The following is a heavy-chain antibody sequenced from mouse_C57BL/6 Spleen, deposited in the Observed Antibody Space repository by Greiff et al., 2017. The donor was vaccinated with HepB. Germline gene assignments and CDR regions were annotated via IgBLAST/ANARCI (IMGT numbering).Heavy chain of an antibody. V-gene: IGHV1-62-2*01. CDR1: GYTFTEYT. D-gene: IGHD1-1*01. J-gene: IGHJ2*01. CDR2: FYPGSGSI. CDR3: ARGLPTVVARDHFDY. Sequence: VQLQQSGAELVKPGASVKLSCKASGYTFTEYTIHWVKQRSGQGLEWIGWFYPGSGSIKYNEKFKSKATLTVDKPSSTAYMQLSSLTSEDSAVYYCARGLPTVVARDHFDYWGQGTTLTVSS.